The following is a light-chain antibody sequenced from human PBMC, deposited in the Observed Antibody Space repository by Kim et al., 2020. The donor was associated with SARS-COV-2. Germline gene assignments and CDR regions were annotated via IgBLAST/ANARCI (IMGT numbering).Light chain of an antibody. V-gene: IGKV3-11*01. CDR1: QSVSSY. Sequence: SSPGERATLSCRASQSVSSYLAWYQQKPGQAPRLLIYDASNRVTGIPARFSGSGSGTDFTLTISSLEPEDFAVYYCQQRTNWPPTFGQGTRLEIK. CDR2: DAS. CDR3: QQRTNWPPT. J-gene: IGKJ5*01.